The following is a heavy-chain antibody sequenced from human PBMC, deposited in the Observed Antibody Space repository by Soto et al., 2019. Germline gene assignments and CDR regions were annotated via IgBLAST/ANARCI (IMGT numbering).Heavy chain of an antibody. CDR2: ISYDGSNK. J-gene: IGHJ4*02. CDR1: GFTFSSYA. D-gene: IGHD3-9*01. CDR3: AREVLRYFDWPEDYFDY. V-gene: IGHV3-30-3*01. Sequence: GGSLRLSCAASGFTFSSYAMHWVRQAPGKGLEWVAVISYDGSNKYYADSVKGRFTISRDNSKNTLYLQMNSLRAEDTAVYYCAREVLRYFDWPEDYFDYWGQGTPVTVSS.